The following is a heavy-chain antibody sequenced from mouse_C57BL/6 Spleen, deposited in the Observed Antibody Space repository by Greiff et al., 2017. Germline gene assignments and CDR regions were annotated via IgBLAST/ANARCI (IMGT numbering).Heavy chain of an antibody. CDR2: IYPRDGST. CDR1: GYTFTDHT. J-gene: IGHJ4*01. D-gene: IGHD2-4*01. CDR3: ARSGLHHYYAMDY. V-gene: IGHV1-78*01. Sequence: VKLVESDAELVKPGASVKISCKVSGYTFTDHTIHWMKQRPEQGLEWIGYIYPRDGSTKYNEKFKGKATLTADKSSSTAYMQLNSLTSEDSAVYFCARSGLHHYYAMDYWGQGTSVTVSS.